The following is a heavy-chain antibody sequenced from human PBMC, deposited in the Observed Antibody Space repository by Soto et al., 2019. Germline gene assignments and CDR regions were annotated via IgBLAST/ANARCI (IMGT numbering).Heavy chain of an antibody. D-gene: IGHD3-22*01. CDR1: GFTLSRHT. V-gene: IGHV3-21*01. Sequence: GGSLRLSCAASGFTLSRHTMNWVRQAPGKGLEWVSFIGSRTSDIYYADSVKGRFTISRDNAKNSLYLDLTRLRAEDTAVYFCVRDYYDTSGYPNTFDMWGQGTMVTVSS. CDR2: IGSRTSDI. CDR3: VRDYYDTSGYPNTFDM. J-gene: IGHJ3*02.